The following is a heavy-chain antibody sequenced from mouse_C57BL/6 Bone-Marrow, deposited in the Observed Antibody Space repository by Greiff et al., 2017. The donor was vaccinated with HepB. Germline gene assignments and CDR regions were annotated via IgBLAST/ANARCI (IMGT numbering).Heavy chain of an antibody. CDR3: ARNHYDYDEAWFAY. CDR1: GYTFTSYG. CDR2: IYPRSGNT. V-gene: IGHV1-81*01. D-gene: IGHD2-4*01. J-gene: IGHJ3*01. Sequence: VQGVESGAELARPGASVKLSCKASGYTFTSYGISWVKQRTGQGLEWIGEIYPRSGNTYYNEKFKGKATLTADKSSSTAYMELRSLTSEDSAVYFCARNHYDYDEAWFAYWGQGTLVTVSA.